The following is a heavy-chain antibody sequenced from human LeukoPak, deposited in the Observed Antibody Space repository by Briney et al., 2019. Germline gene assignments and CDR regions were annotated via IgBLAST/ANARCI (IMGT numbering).Heavy chain of an antibody. CDR2: IRYDGSNK. CDR1: GFTFSSYG. Sequence: GGSLRLSCAASGFTFSSYGMHWVRQAPGKGLEWVAVIRYDGSNKYYADSVKGRFTISRDNSKNTLHLQRNSLRAEDTAVYYSAKVGAAIDYGDYGHFDYWGQGTLVTVSS. D-gene: IGHD4-17*01. V-gene: IGHV3-30*02. CDR3: AKVGAAIDYGDYGHFDY. J-gene: IGHJ4*02.